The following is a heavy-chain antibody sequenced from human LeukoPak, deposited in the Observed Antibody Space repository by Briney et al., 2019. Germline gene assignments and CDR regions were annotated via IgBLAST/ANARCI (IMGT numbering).Heavy chain of an antibody. V-gene: IGHV6-1*01. Sequence: SQTPSLTCAISGDSVSSNSAAWNWIRQSPSRGPEWLGRTYYRSKWYNDYAVSVKSRITINPDTSKNQFSLQLNSVTPEDTAVYYCARAGALTMSGYSSSDPFDYWGQGTLVTVSS. CDR1: GDSVSSNSAA. D-gene: IGHD6-6*01. J-gene: IGHJ4*02. CDR2: TYYRSKWYN. CDR3: ARAGALTMSGYSSSDPFDY.